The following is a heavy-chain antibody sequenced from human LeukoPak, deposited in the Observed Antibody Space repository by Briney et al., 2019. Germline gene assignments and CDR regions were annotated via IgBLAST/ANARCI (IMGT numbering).Heavy chain of an antibody. V-gene: IGHV3-21*01. CDR2: VNSSSTSI. D-gene: IGHD2-2*01. CDR3: ARGPPCSSTSCYVTGAFDF. J-gene: IGHJ3*01. CDR1: GFSFSIYS. Sequence: GGSLRLSXAASGFSFSIYSMNWVRQAPGKGLEWVSSVNSSSTSIYYADSLKGRFTISRDNAKNSLFLQVNSLRDEDTAVYYCARGPPCSSTSCYVTGAFDFWGQGTMVTVSS.